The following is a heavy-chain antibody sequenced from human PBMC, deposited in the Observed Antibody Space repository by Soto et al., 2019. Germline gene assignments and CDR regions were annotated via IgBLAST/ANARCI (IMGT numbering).Heavy chain of an antibody. CDR3: ARHANRNYYDAFDI. CDR2: IYYSGST. J-gene: IGHJ3*02. V-gene: IGHV4-39*01. CDR1: GGSISSGNYY. D-gene: IGHD3-10*01. Sequence: PSETLSLTCTVSGGSISSGNYYWSWIRQPPGKGLEWIGSIYYSGSTDSNPSLKSRATISVDTSKNQFSLKLTSVTAADTAVYYCARHANRNYYDAFDIWGQGTMVTVSS.